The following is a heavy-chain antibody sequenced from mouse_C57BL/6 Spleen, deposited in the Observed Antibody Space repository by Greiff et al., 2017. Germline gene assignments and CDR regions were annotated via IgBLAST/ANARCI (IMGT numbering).Heavy chain of an antibody. CDR2: IDPNSGGT. CDR1: GYTFTSYW. J-gene: IGHJ2*01. D-gene: IGHD1-1*01. Sequence: QVQLQQSGAELVKPGASVKLSCKASGYTFTSYWMHWVKQRPGRGLGWIGRIDPNSGGTKYNEKFKSKATLTVAKPSSTAYMQLSSLTSEDSAVYYCARSITTVVATPFDYWGQGTTLTVSS. CDR3: ARSITTVVATPFDY. V-gene: IGHV1-72*01.